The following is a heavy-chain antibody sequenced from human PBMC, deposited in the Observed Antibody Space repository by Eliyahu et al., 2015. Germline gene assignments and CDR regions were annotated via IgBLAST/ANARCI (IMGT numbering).Heavy chain of an antibody. J-gene: IGHJ4*02. CDR2: IFYTGHT. D-gene: IGHD2-2*01. V-gene: IGHV4-39*01. CDR3: TRHPRVIPSLAISNLDY. Sequence: QLQLQESGPGLVKPSETLSLTCIVSADSITSNTHYWAWIRQSPRKGLEWIGSIFYTGHTYYKSSLKSRVTMSVDTSRNQFSLYLSSVTAADTAVYYCTRHPRVIPSLAISNLDYWGQGTLVTVSS. CDR1: ADSITSNTHY.